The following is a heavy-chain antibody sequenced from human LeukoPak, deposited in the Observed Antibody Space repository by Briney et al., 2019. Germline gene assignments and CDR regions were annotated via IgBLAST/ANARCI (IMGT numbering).Heavy chain of an antibody. Sequence: GGSLRLSCAASGFTFSDYYMSWIHQAPGKGLEWVSYISSSSSYTNYADSVKGRFTISRDNAKNSLYLQMNSLRAEDTAVYYCARSNCGGDCYPEDAVDIWGQGTMVTVSS. J-gene: IGHJ3*02. V-gene: IGHV3-11*03. CDR1: GFTFSDYY. CDR3: ARSNCGGDCYPEDAVDI. CDR2: ISSSSSYT. D-gene: IGHD2-21*02.